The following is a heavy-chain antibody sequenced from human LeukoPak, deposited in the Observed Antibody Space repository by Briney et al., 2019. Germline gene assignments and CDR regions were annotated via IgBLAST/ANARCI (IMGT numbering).Heavy chain of an antibody. Sequence: PSETLSLTCAVYGGSFSGYYWSWIRQPPGKGLEWIGEINHNGSTNYNPSLKSRVTISVDTSKNQFSLKLSSVTAADTAVYYCARGRGQKPFDYWGQGTLVTVSS. V-gene: IGHV4-34*01. J-gene: IGHJ4*02. D-gene: IGHD3-10*01. CDR2: INHNGST. CDR3: ARGRGQKPFDY. CDR1: GGSFSGYY.